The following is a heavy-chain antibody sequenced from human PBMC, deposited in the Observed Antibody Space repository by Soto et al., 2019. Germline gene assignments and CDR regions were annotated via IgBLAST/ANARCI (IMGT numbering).Heavy chain of an antibody. J-gene: IGHJ6*02. V-gene: IGHV1-69*12. D-gene: IGHD4-4*01. CDR1: GGTFSSYA. CDR3: ASVRTTVTTSYYYYGMDV. CDR2: IIPIFGTA. Sequence: QVQLVQSGAEVKKPGSSVKVSGKASGGTFSSYAISWVRQAPGQGLEWMGGIIPIFGTANYAQKFQGRVTITADESTSTAYMELSSLRSEDTAVYYCASVRTTVTTSYYYYGMDVWGQGTTVTVSS.